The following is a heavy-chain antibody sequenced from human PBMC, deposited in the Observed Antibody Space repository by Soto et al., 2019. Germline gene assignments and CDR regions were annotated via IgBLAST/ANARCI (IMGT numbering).Heavy chain of an antibody. CDR1: RVTFSIYG. Sequence: LXRSDAASRVTFSIYGRHWVKHAPGKGLEWVAVISYDGSNKYYADSVKGRFTISRDNSKNTLYLQMNSLRAEDTAVYYCAKIGLAASGQYYYYGMDVWGQGTTVTV. CDR2: ISYDGSNK. CDR3: AKIGLAASGQYYYYGMDV. D-gene: IGHD6-6*01. V-gene: IGHV3-30*18. J-gene: IGHJ6*02.